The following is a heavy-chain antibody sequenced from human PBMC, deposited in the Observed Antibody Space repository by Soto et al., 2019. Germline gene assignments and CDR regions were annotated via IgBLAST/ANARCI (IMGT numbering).Heavy chain of an antibody. Sequence: GGSLRLSCAASGFTFSSYSMNWVGQAPGKGLEWVSSISSSSSYIYYADSVKGRFTISRDNAKNSLYLQMNSLRAEDTAVYYCAREHNWNAVDIWGQGTMVTVSS. CDR1: GFTFSSYS. D-gene: IGHD1-20*01. CDR3: AREHNWNAVDI. CDR2: ISSSSSYI. J-gene: IGHJ3*02. V-gene: IGHV3-21*01.